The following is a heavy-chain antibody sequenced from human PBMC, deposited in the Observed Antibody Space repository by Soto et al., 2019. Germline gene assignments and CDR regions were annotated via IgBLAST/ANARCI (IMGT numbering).Heavy chain of an antibody. CDR1: GFTFSLHS. CDR2: ISTGSTNI. V-gene: IGHV3-48*01. D-gene: IGHD3-9*01. CDR3: ARGLRTDYYQYYGMDV. Sequence: VQLVESGGGLVQPGGSLRLSCSASGFTFSLHSMSWVRQAPGKGLEWVSYISTGSTNIHYADSVKGRFTISRDSASSSLYLQLTSLRGDATAVYYCARGLRTDYYQYYGMDVWGQGTTVTGSS. J-gene: IGHJ6*02.